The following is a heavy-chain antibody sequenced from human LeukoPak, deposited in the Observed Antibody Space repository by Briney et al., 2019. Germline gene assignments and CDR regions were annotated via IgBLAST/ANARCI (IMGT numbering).Heavy chain of an antibody. Sequence: SETLSLTCAVSGDSIKDYYWSWIRQPPGKGLEWIGYIYYSGSTNYNPSLKSRVTISVDTSKNQFSLKLSSVTAADTAVYYCARGKQLGGSYYYYYYMDVWGKGTTVTVSS. CDR2: IYYSGST. V-gene: IGHV4-59*01. J-gene: IGHJ6*03. CDR3: ARGKQLGGSYYYYYYMDV. D-gene: IGHD6-6*01. CDR1: GDSIKDYY.